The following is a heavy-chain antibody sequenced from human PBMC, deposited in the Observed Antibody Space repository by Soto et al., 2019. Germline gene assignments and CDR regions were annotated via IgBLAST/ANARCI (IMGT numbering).Heavy chain of an antibody. J-gene: IGHJ6*02. CDR3: ARDKDRVPLGGNYYYAIDV. D-gene: IGHD2-2*01. CDR2: IIPVFGTA. V-gene: IGHV1-69*12. Sequence: QVQLVQSGAEVMQPGSSVRVSCKTSGGTFSTSAISWVRQAPGQGLEWMGGIIPVFGTADYTQKFQARVTITADESTTTAYMELRVLRSEDTAVYFCARDKDRVPLGGNYYYAIDVCGQGTTVTVSS. CDR1: GGTFSTSA.